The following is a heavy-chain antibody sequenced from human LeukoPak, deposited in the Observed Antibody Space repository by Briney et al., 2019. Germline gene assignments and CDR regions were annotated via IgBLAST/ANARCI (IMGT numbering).Heavy chain of an antibody. CDR2: ISISGGST. D-gene: IGHD4-17*01. CDR3: AKAPRSTTVTPDY. CDR1: GFTFSSYA. J-gene: IGHJ4*02. Sequence: GGSLRLSCAASGFTFSSYAMSWVRQAPGKGLEWVSTISISGGSTYYADSVKGRFTISRDNSKNTLYLQVNSLRAEDTAVYYCAKAPRSTTVTPDYWGPGTLVTVSS. V-gene: IGHV3-23*01.